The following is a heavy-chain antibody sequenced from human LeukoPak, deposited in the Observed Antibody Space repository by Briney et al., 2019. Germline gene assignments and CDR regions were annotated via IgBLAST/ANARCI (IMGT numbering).Heavy chain of an antibody. D-gene: IGHD3-10*01. CDR2: ISSGGTYE. Sequence: GGSLRLSCAASGFTFSNYAMHWVRQAPGKGLEWVSLISSGGTYEYYADSVKGRFTISRDNSKNTLYLQLNSLRAEDTAVYYCARDSTYYYDSGSSGLHYFDNWGQGTLVTVSS. V-gene: IGHV3-30*01. CDR1: GFTFSNYA. CDR3: ARDSTYYYDSGSSGLHYFDN. J-gene: IGHJ4*02.